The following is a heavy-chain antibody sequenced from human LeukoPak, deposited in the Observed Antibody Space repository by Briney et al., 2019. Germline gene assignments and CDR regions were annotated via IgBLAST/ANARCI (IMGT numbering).Heavy chain of an antibody. CDR3: ARVRIAARRGSGFDY. V-gene: IGHV1-69*13. CDR1: GGTFSSYA. Sequence: GALVKVSCKASGGTFSSYAISWVRQAPGQGLEWMGGIIPIFGTANYAQKFQGRVTITADESTSTAYMELSSLRSEDTAVYYCARVRIAARRGSGFDYWGQGTLVTVSS. CDR2: IIPIFGTA. J-gene: IGHJ4*02. D-gene: IGHD6-6*01.